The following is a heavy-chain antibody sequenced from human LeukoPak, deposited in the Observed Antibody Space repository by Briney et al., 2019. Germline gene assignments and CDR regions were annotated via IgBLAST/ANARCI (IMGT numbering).Heavy chain of an antibody. CDR3: AKVTGGDMITYGGLDY. CDR2: IIGSGDTT. J-gene: IGHJ4*02. V-gene: IGHV3-23*01. CDR1: GFTFSGYA. Sequence: PGGSLRLSCAASGFTFSGYAMSWVRQAPGKGLEWVSAIIGSGDTTYYAASVKGRLTISRDNSKNTLYLQMNSLRAEDTAVYYCAKVTGGDMITYGGLDYWGQGTLVTVSP. D-gene: IGHD3-16*01.